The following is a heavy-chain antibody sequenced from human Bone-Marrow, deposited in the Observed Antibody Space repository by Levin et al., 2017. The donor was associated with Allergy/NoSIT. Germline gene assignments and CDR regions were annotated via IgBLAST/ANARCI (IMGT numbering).Heavy chain of an antibody. CDR1: GFTFSSYD. CDR3: ARDAGGWSFDY. Sequence: LSLTCAASGFTFSSYDMHWVRQATGKGLEWVSAIGTAGDTYYPGSVKGRFTISRENAKNSLYLQMNSLRAGDTAVYYCARDAGGWSFDYWGQGTLVTVSS. CDR2: IGTAGDT. V-gene: IGHV3-13*01. D-gene: IGHD6-19*01. J-gene: IGHJ4*02.